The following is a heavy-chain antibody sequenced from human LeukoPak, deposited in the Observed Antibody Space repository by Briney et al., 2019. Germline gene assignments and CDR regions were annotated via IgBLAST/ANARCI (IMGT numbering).Heavy chain of an antibody. J-gene: IGHJ4*02. V-gene: IGHV1-69*04. CDR1: GGTFSSYA. D-gene: IGHD4-17*01. CDR3: ASSYGDYVVTDAR. CDR2: IIPILGIA. Sequence: SVTVSCKASGGTFSSYAISWVRQAPGQGLEWMGRIIPILGIANYAQKFQGRVTITADKSTSTAYMELSSLRSEDTAVYYCASSYGDYVVTDARWGQGTLVTVSS.